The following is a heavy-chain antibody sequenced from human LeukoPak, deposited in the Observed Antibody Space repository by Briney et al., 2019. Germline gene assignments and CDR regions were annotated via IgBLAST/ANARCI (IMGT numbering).Heavy chain of an antibody. CDR3: ARQIRIGDYYGSGSYYNAAGYYWFDP. CDR2: IFYSGTT. V-gene: IGHV4-39*01. Sequence: SETLSLTCTVSGVSISSTSYYWAWIRQPPGKGLDWIGSIFYSGTTHYNPSLESRVTISVDTSKNQFSLKLTSVTAADTAVYHCARQIRIGDYYGSGSYYNAAGYYWFDPWGQGTLVTVSS. CDR1: GVSISSTSYY. D-gene: IGHD3-10*01. J-gene: IGHJ5*02.